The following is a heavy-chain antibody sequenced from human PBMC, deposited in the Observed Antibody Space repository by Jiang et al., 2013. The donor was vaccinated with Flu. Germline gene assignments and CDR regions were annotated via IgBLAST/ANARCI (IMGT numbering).Heavy chain of an antibody. CDR2: INAYNGHT. J-gene: IGHJ4*02. V-gene: IGHV1-18*04. CDR1: GYTLTSYG. D-gene: IGHD7-27*01. CDR3: ARGKLGKYFDY. Sequence: VQSGAEVKKPGASVKVSCKASGYTLTSYGISWVRQAPGQGLEWMGWINAYNGHTYYAQKFHGRVTMTTDTSTSTAYMELRSLKSDDTAVYYCARGKLGKYFDYWGQGNLVTVSS.